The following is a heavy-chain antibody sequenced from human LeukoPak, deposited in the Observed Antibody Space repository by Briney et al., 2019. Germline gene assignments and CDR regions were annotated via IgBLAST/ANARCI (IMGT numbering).Heavy chain of an antibody. CDR1: GFSFSRYS. J-gene: IGHJ5*02. Sequence: PGGSLRLSCAASGFSFSRYSMNWVRQAPGGVLEWVSSISSSSSYIYYADSVKGRFTISRDNAKNSLYLQMNSLRAEDTAVYYCARSTTDFWSGDFDPWGQGTLVTVSS. CDR3: ARSTTDFWSGDFDP. V-gene: IGHV3-21*01. D-gene: IGHD3-3*01. CDR2: ISSSSSYI.